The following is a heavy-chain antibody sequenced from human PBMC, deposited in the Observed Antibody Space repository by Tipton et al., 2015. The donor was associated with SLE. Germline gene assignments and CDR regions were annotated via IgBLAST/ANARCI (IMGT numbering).Heavy chain of an antibody. D-gene: IGHD3-3*01. CDR2: MNPNSDNT. V-gene: IGHV1-8*01. Sequence: QLVQSGAEVKKPGASVKVSCKASGYTFTSYDINWVRQATGQGLEWMGWMNPNSDNTGYAQNFQGRVSMTRNTSISTASMELSSLGAEDTAVYYCGGGWRYQGGYAFDIGGQWTMVTVSS. CDR3: GGGWRYQGGYAFDI. CDR1: GYTFTSYD. J-gene: IGHJ3*02.